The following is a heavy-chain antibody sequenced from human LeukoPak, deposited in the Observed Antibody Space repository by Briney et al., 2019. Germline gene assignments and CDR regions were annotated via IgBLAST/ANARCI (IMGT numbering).Heavy chain of an antibody. CDR1: GFTFSSHG. CDR2: ISGSGDNT. CDR3: ARDLVGSAISYSSGAWDY. V-gene: IGHV3-23*01. Sequence: GGSLRLSCAASGFTFSSHGMSWVRQAPGKGLEWVSTISGSGDNTYYADSVKGRFTISRDNSKNTLYLQMNSLRAEDTAVYYCARDLVGSAISYSSGAWDYWGQGTLVTVSS. D-gene: IGHD3-10*01. J-gene: IGHJ4*02.